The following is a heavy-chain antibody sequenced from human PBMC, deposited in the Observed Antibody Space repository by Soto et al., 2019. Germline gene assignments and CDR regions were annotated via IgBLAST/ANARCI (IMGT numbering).Heavy chain of an antibody. J-gene: IGHJ4*02. CDR2: VSAYNGNT. CDR3: AREYYYGSVPTY. CDR1: GYTFTSYG. D-gene: IGHD3-10*01. Sequence: EASVKVSCKASGYTFTSYGISWVRQAPGQGLEWMGWVSAYNGNTNYAQKLQGRVTMTTDTSTSTAYMELRSLRSDDTAVYYCAREYYYGSVPTYWGQGTLVTVSS. V-gene: IGHV1-18*01.